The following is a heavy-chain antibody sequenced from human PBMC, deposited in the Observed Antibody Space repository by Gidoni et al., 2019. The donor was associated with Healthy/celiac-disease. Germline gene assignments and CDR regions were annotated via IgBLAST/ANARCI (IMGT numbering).Heavy chain of an antibody. V-gene: IGHV3-15*01. Sequence: EVQLVESGGGLLKPGGSLRLSCAASGFTFSNAWMSWVRQAPGKGLGWVGSIKSKTDGGTTDYAAPVKGRFTISRDDSKNTLYLQMNSRKTEDTAVYYWTTALAARLYYYYYGMDVWGQGTTVTVSS. D-gene: IGHD6-6*01. CDR1: GFTFSNAW. CDR3: TTALAARLYYYYYGMDV. J-gene: IGHJ6*02. CDR2: IKSKTDGGTT.